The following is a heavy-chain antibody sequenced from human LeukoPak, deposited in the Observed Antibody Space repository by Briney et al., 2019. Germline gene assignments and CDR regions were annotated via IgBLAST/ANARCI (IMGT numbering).Heavy chain of an antibody. J-gene: IGHJ5*02. CDR1: GGSISSGGYY. D-gene: IGHD3-9*01. CDR2: IYYSGST. CDR3: ARDLFSDILTGYYGWFDP. Sequence: SETLSLTCTVSGGSISSGGYYWSWIRQHPGKGLEWIGYIYYSGSTNYNPSLKSRVTISVDTSKNQFSLKLSSVTAADTAVYYCARDLFSDILTGYYGWFDPWGQGTLVTVSS. V-gene: IGHV4-61*08.